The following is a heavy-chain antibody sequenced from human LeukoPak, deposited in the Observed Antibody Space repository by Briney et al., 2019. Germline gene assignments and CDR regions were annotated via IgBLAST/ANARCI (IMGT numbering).Heavy chain of an antibody. CDR3: ARGRTNDN. CDR1: GFTFTSFW. V-gene: IGHV3-7*04. D-gene: IGHD1-14*01. J-gene: IGHJ4*02. CDR2: INQDGSEK. Sequence: PGGSLELSCAASGFTFTSFWMTWVRQAPGKGLQWVANINQDGSEKYYVDSVKGRFTISRDNAKNSVYVQMNSLRAEDTAVYYCARGRTNDNWGQGTLVTVSS.